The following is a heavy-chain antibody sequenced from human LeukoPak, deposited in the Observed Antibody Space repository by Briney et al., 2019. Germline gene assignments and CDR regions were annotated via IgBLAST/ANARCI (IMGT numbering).Heavy chain of an antibody. CDR2: IYPGDSDT. Sequence: GESLKISCKGSGYSFTSYWIGWVRQMPGKGLEWMGIIYPGDSDTRYSPSFQGQVTISADKSISTAYLQWSSLKASDTAMYYCARHPTTVTTNGYYYYGMDVWGQGTTVTVSS. D-gene: IGHD4-17*01. J-gene: IGHJ6*02. V-gene: IGHV5-51*01. CDR3: ARHPTTVTTNGYYYYGMDV. CDR1: GYSFTSYW.